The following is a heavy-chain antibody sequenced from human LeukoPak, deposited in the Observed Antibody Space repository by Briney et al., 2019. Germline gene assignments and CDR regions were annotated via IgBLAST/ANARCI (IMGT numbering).Heavy chain of an antibody. Sequence: APVKVSCKASGYTFTGYYMHWVRQAPGQGLEWMGWINPNSGGTNYAQKFQGRVTMTRDTPISTAYMELSRLRSDDTAVYYCARAAYDILTGRHWYYYYMDVWGKGTTVTVSS. CDR3: ARAAYDILTGRHWYYYYMDV. V-gene: IGHV1-2*02. J-gene: IGHJ6*03. CDR1: GYTFTGYY. CDR2: INPNSGGT. D-gene: IGHD3-9*01.